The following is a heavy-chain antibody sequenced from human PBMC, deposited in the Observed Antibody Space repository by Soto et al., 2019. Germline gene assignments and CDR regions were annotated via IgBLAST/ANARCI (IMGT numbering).Heavy chain of an antibody. CDR2: INSDGSSR. CDR3: TRSRPGYYDMDV. D-gene: IGHD7-27*01. J-gene: IGHJ6*02. CDR1: GFTFSTYW. Sequence: PGGSLRLSCAASGFTFSTYWMHWVRQAPGKGLVWVSRINSDGSSRNYADLVKGRLTISRDNAKNTLYLQMNSLGAEDTAVYYCTRSRPGYYDMDVWGQGTTVTVSS. V-gene: IGHV3-74*01.